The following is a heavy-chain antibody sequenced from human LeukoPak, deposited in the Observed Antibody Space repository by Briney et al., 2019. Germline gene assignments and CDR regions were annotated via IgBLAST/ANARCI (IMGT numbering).Heavy chain of an antibody. Sequence: GGSLRLSCAASGFDFSDYYMSWIRQAPGKGPEWVSYISSGSSYSIYADSVKGRFTISRDNAENSLYLQMNSLRADDTAVYYCARGQKLASWGQGTLVTVSS. J-gene: IGHJ5*02. CDR3: ARGQKLAS. D-gene: IGHD6-13*01. CDR2: ISSGSSYS. CDR1: GFDFSDYY. V-gene: IGHV3-11*06.